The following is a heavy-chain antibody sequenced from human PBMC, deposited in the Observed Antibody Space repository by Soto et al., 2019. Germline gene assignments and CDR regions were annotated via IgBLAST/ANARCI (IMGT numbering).Heavy chain of an antibody. CDR1: GFTFRRHG. Sequence: QVQLVESGGGVVQPGRSLRLSCEASGFTFRRHGMHWVRQAPGKGPEWMAVIWYDGSEKYYADSVKGRFTISRDNSKNTVYLQMNSLTVEDTAGYYCARWSDNKVVDPWGQGTVVAVS. J-gene: IGHJ5*02. D-gene: IGHD1-1*01. V-gene: IGHV3-33*03. CDR3: ARWSDNKVVDP. CDR2: IWYDGSEK.